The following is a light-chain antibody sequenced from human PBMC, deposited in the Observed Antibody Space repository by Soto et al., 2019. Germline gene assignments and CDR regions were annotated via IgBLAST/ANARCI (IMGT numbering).Light chain of an antibody. V-gene: IGKV1-33*01. J-gene: IGKJ3*01. Sequence: DIQMTQSPSSLSASVGDRVTITCQASQDIGIYLHWYQQKPGKAPKLLINDASTLETGVPSRFSGGGSGTDFTLTISSLQPEDIGTYYCQQYDNLPLSFGPGTKVDIK. CDR1: QDIGIY. CDR3: QQYDNLPLS. CDR2: DAS.